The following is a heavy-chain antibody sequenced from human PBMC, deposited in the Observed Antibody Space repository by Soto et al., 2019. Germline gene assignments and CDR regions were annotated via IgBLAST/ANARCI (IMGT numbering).Heavy chain of an antibody. D-gene: IGHD2-8*02. CDR1: GSSFTRYG. CDR2: ISPFNGRT. V-gene: IGHV1-18*01. J-gene: IGHJ6*02. CDR3: GRCRTDRYAMDV. Sequence: VKVSLMGSGSSFTRYGICVRGRAPEQGPEWMGWISPFNGRTNYAQNVKGRVVMTTDISTNTVYLELRSLRSVDTAMYYCGRCRTDRYAMDVWGQGTTVTVSS.